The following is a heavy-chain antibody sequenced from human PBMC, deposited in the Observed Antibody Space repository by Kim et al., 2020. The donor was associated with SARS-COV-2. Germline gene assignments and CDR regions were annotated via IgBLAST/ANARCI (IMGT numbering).Heavy chain of an antibody. CDR2: ISYDGSNK. D-gene: IGHD3-22*01. CDR1: GFTFSSYA. V-gene: IGHV3-30-3*01. J-gene: IGHJ4*02. CDR3: ARPGDWEYYYDSSGYYWGFDY. Sequence: GGSLRLSCAASGFTFSSYAMHWVRQAPGKGLEWVAVISYDGSNKYYADSVKGRFTISRDNSKNTLYLQMNSLRAEDTAVYYCARPGDWEYYYDSSGYYWGFDYWGQGTLVTVSS.